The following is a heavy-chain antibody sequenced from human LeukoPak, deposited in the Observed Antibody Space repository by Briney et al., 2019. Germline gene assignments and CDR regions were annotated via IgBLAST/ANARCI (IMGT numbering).Heavy chain of an antibody. CDR1: GGSISSYY. CDR3: ARIVVVPAATFDP. V-gene: IGHV4-59*08. Sequence: SETLSLTCTLSGGSISSYYWSWIRQPPGKGLEWIGYIYYSGSTNYNPSLKSRVTISIDTSKNQFSLKLSSVTAADTAVYYCARIVVVPAATFDPCGQGTLVTVSS. D-gene: IGHD2-2*01. J-gene: IGHJ5*02. CDR2: IYYSGST.